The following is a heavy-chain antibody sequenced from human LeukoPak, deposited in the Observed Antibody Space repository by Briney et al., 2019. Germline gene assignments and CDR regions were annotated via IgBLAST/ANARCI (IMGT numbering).Heavy chain of an antibody. Sequence: PGGSLRFSCAASGFTFSSYWMHWVRQAPGKGLVWVSRINSDGSSTSYADSVKGRFTISRDNAKNTLYLQMNSLRYDDTAVYYCARGRITIFGVAANWFDPWGQGTLVTVSS. J-gene: IGHJ5*02. V-gene: IGHV3-74*01. D-gene: IGHD3-3*01. CDR1: GFTFSSYW. CDR3: ARGRITIFGVAANWFDP. CDR2: INSDGSST.